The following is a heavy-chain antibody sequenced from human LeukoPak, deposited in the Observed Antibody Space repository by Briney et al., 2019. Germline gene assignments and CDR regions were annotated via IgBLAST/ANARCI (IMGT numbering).Heavy chain of an antibody. CDR3: ARWYCSSTSCYYDY. Sequence: AGGSLRLSCAASGFTVSSNYMSWVRQAPGKGLEWVSIIYNIGTTYYTDSVKGRFTISRDNSKNTLYLQMNSLRAEDTAVYYCARWYCSSTSCYYDYWGQGTLVTVSS. V-gene: IGHV3-53*01. CDR2: IYNIGTT. CDR1: GFTVSSNY. D-gene: IGHD2-2*01. J-gene: IGHJ4*02.